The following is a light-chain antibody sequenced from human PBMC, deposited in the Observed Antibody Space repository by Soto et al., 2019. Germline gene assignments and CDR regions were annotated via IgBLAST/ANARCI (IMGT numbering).Light chain of an antibody. Sequence: IQMTQYPSYRSSSFGDRVTITCRASQGISNYLAWYQQKPGKVPKLLIYATSTLQSGVPSRFSGSGSGTDGTITISSLKTEDGATYYCQKSNSATLTFGGGTKVDIK. CDR1: QGISNY. J-gene: IGKJ4*01. CDR2: ATS. CDR3: QKSNSATLT. V-gene: IGKV1-27*01.